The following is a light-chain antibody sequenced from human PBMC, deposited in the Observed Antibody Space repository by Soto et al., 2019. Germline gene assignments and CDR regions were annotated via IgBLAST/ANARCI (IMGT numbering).Light chain of an antibody. J-gene: IGKJ5*01. CDR3: QQYYGFPVT. Sequence: EIQMTQSPSSLSASVGDRVTITCRASQSISIYLNWYQQKPGKAPKLLIYAASSLQSGVPSRFSGSGSGTEVTITLSSLKPEDCATYYCQQYYGFPVTFGQGTRLEIK. CDR2: AAS. CDR1: QSISIY. V-gene: IGKV1-39*01.